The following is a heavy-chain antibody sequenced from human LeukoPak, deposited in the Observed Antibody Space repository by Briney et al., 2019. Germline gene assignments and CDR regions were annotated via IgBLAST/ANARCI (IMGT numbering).Heavy chain of an antibody. CDR1: GGSISSGGYS. J-gene: IGHJ4*02. CDR3: AREAIEKGFDY. Sequence: SETLSLTCAVSGGSISSGGYSWSWIRQPPGKGLEWIGYIYHSGSTYYNPSLKSRVTISVDRSKNQFSLKLSSVTAADTAVYYCAREAIEKGFDYWGQGTLVTVYS. CDR2: IYHSGST. V-gene: IGHV4-30-2*01.